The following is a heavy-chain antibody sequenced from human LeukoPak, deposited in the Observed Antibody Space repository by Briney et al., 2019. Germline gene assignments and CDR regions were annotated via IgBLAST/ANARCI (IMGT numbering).Heavy chain of an antibody. CDR2: IGGSGAGT. CDR3: ATTLHSGYYDLY. V-gene: IGHV3-23*01. Sequence: GGSLRLSCAASGFTFSSSAVSWVRQAPGKGLEWVSGIGGSGAGTYYAVSVKGRFTISRDNSKNTLYLQMNSLRAEDTAVYYCATTLHSGYYDLYWGQGTLVTVSP. D-gene: IGHD3-22*01. CDR1: GFTFSSSA. J-gene: IGHJ4*02.